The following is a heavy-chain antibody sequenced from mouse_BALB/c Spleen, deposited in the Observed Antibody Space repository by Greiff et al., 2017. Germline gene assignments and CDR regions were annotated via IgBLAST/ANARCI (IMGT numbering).Heavy chain of an antibody. CDR2: INSNGGST. V-gene: IGHV5-6-2*01. CDR3: ARHGDGVYYFDY. J-gene: IGHJ2*01. Sequence: EVQRVESGGGLVKLGGSLKLSCAASGFTFSSYYMSWVRQTPEKRLELVAAINSNGGSTYYPDTVKGRFTISRDNAKNTLYLQMSSLKSEDTALYYCARHGDGVYYFDYWGQGTTLTVSS. CDR1: GFTFSSYY.